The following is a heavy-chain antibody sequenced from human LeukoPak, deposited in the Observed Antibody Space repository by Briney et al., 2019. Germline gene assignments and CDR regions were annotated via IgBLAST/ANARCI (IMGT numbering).Heavy chain of an antibody. CDR3: ARETTVTTLDY. J-gene: IGHJ4*02. V-gene: IGHV1-3*01. D-gene: IGHD4-17*01. CDR2: ISAYNGNT. CDR1: GYTFTSYA. Sequence: ASVKVSCKASGYTFTSYAMNWVRQAPGQGLEWMGWISAYNGNTNYSQKFQGRVTITRDTSASTAYMELSSLRSEDTAVYYCARETTVTTLDYWGQGTLVTVSS.